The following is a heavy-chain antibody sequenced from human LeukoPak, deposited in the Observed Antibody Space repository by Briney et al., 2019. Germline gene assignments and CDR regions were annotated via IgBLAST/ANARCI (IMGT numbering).Heavy chain of an antibody. J-gene: IGHJ4*02. D-gene: IGHD2-8*01. Sequence: SETMSLTCGVYGGSFSGYYWSWIRQPPGKGLEWIGEINHSGSTNYNPSLKSRVTISVDTSKNQFSLELSSVTAADTAVYYCARGRTWGMKIDCWGQGTLVTVSS. CDR2: INHSGST. CDR1: GGSFSGYY. V-gene: IGHV4-34*01. CDR3: ARGRTWGMKIDC.